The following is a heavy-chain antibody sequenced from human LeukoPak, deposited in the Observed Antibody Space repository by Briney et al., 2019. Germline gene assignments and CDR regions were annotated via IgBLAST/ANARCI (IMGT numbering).Heavy chain of an antibody. CDR1: GDSISSGGYS. D-gene: IGHD2-21*02. Sequence: SETLSLTCVVSGDSISSGGYSWNWIRQPPGKGLEWIGYIYNSGTTSYNPSLKSRVTMSVDTSKNQFSLKLSSVTAADTALYYCARGWGPAYGGGDCHRHFDYWGQGTLVTVSS. CDR2: IYNSGTT. CDR3: ARGWGPAYGGGDCHRHFDY. J-gene: IGHJ4*02. V-gene: IGHV4-30-4*07.